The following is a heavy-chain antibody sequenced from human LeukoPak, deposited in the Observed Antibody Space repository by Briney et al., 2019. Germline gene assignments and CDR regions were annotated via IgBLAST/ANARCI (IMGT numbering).Heavy chain of an antibody. Sequence: ASETLSLTCTVSGGSISSYYWSWIRQPPGKGLEWIGYLFYSGNTNSNPSLKSRVTISADTSKSQFSLRLNSVTAADTAVYYCGRVRTGNSGSPEYFEDWGQGTLVTVSS. J-gene: IGHJ1*01. CDR3: GRVRTGNSGSPEYFED. D-gene: IGHD5-12*01. CDR1: GGSISSYY. CDR2: LFYSGNT. V-gene: IGHV4-59*01.